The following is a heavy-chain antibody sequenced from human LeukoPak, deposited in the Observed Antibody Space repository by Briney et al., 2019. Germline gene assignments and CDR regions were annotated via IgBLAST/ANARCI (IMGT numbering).Heavy chain of an antibody. CDR2: IYDSGST. J-gene: IGHJ3*02. CDR1: GGSISSNNYF. CDR3: ARVGSPGTYYYDSSGYLYAFDI. Sequence: PSETLSLTCTVSGGSISSNNYFWGWIRQPPGKGLEWIGSIYDSGSTYYNPSLKSRVTISVDTSKNQFSLKLSSVTAADTAVYYCARVGSPGTYYYDSSGYLYAFDIWGQGTMVTVSS. D-gene: IGHD3-22*01. V-gene: IGHV4-39*07.